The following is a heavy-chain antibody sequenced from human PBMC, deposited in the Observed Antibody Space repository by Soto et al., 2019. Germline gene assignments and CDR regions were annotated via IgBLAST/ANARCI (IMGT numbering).Heavy chain of an antibody. J-gene: IGHJ4*02. CDR3: ARHAPYYDILSGYYFDY. CDR2: INPGDSET. D-gene: IGHD3-9*01. CDR1: GYSFTSYW. Sequence: GESLKISCKGSGYSFTSYWIAWVRQMPGKGLEWMAIINPGDSETKYCPSFQGQVTISADKSINTAYLQWSSLKASDTAMYYCARHAPYYDILSGYYFDYWGQGTQVTVSS. V-gene: IGHV5-51*01.